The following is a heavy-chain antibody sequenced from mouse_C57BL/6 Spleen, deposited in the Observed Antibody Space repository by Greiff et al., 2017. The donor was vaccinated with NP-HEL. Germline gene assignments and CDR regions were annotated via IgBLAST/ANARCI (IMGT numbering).Heavy chain of an antibody. CDR1: GFTFSDYG. CDR3: ARRPMDY. Sequence: EVKLMESGGGLVKPGGSLKLSCAASGFTFSDYGMHWVRQAPEKGLEWVAYISSGSSTIYYADTVQGRFTISRDNAKNTLFLQMTSLRSEDTAMYYCARRPMDYWGQGTSVTVSS. V-gene: IGHV5-17*01. CDR2: ISSGSSTI. J-gene: IGHJ4*01.